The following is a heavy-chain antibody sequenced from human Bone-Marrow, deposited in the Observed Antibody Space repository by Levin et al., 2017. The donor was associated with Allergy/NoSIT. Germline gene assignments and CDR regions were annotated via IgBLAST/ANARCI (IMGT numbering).Heavy chain of an antibody. Sequence: LSLTCAASGFPFCSSSMNWVRQAPGKGLEWVSYISSSSSTIYYADSVKGRFTISRDNAKNSLYLQMNSLRDEDTAVYYCARGAHYYGDYGPYFDYWGQGTLVTVSS. CDR3: ARGAHYYGDYGPYFDY. V-gene: IGHV3-48*02. CDR1: GFPFCSSS. D-gene: IGHD4-17*01. CDR2: ISSSSSTI. J-gene: IGHJ4*02.